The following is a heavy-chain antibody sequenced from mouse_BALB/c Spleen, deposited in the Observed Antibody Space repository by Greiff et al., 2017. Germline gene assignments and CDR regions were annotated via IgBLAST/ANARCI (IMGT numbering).Heavy chain of an antibody. Sequence: EVKLQESGPGLVKPSQSLSLTCTVTGYSITSDYAWNWIRQFPGNKLEWMGYISYSGSTSYNPSLKSRISITRDTSKNQFFLQLNSVTTEDTATYYCARARSPHWYFDVWGAGTTVTVSS. V-gene: IGHV3-2*02. J-gene: IGHJ1*01. D-gene: IGHD3-1*01. CDR3: ARARSPHWYFDV. CDR1: GYSITSDYA. CDR2: ISYSGST.